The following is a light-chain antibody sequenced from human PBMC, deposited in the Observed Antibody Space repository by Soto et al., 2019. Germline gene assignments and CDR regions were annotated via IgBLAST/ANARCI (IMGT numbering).Light chain of an antibody. CDR1: QSISTY. CDR3: QQSYSTPRT. V-gene: IGKV1-39*01. Sequence: DIQMTQSPSSLSASVVDRFTITCGASQSISTYLHWYQQKPGKAPGLLMYDASSLQSGVPSRFSGSGSGTDFSLTISSLQPEDSATYFCQQSYSTPRTFGQGTKVDIK. J-gene: IGKJ1*01. CDR2: DAS.